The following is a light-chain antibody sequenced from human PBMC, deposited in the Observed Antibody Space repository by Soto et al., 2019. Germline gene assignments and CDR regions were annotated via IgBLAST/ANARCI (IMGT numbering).Light chain of an antibody. CDR3: QSFDKYLSAVV. CDR1: SSNIGSNY. V-gene: IGLV1-40*01. CDR2: DNT. Sequence: QSVLTQPPSVSAAPGQKVTISCSGSSSNIGSNYVSWYQQFPETAPKLLIYDNTNRPSGVPARFSGSKSGTSASLAISGLQAEDEADYYCQSFDKYLSAVVFGGGTKLTVL. J-gene: IGLJ2*01.